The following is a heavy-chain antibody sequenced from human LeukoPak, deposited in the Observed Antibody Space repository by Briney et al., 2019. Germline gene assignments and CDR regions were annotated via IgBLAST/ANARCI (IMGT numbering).Heavy chain of an antibody. Sequence: PSETLSLTCTVSGGSISSYYWSWVRQPPGKGLEWIGYIDFSGSTNNNPSLKSRVTILVDTSKKQVSLNLSSVTAADTAVYYCARVKGDTAMVSDYWGQGTLVTVSS. CDR2: IDFSGST. V-gene: IGHV4-59*12. CDR1: GGSISSYY. J-gene: IGHJ4*02. CDR3: ARVKGDTAMVSDY. D-gene: IGHD5-18*01.